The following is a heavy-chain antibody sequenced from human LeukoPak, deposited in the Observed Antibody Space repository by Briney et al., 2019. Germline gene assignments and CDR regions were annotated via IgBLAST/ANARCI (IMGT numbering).Heavy chain of an antibody. V-gene: IGHV4-39*07. CDR3: ARDKKEYSYSLDSVDY. D-gene: IGHD5-18*01. J-gene: IGHJ4*02. CDR2: IYYSGST. CDR1: GGSISSSSYY. Sequence: PSETLPLTCTVSGGSISSSSYYWGWIRQPPGKGLEWIGSIYYSGSTYYNPSLKSRVTISVDTSKNQFSLKLSPVTAADTAVYYCARDKKEYSYSLDSVDYWGQGTLVTVSS.